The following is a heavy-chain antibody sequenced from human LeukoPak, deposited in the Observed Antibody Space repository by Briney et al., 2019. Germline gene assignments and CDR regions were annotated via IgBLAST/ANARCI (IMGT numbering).Heavy chain of an antibody. CDR3: ARDTQWAFDY. J-gene: IGHJ4*02. CDR2: ISYHGRDT. V-gene: IGHV3-30*04. D-gene: IGHD1-26*01. CDR1: GVTFSSFA. Sequence: GGSLRLSCAASGVTFSSFAMHWVRQAPGKGLEWVAVISYHGRDTYYADSVKGRFTTSRDNAKNSLYLQMDSLRVEDTAVYYCARDTQWAFDYWGQGILVTVSS.